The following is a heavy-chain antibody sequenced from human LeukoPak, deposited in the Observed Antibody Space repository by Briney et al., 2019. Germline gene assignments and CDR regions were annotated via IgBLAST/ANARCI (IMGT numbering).Heavy chain of an antibody. J-gene: IGHJ6*03. Sequence: GGSLRLSCAASGFTVSFNYMSWVRQAPGKGLEWISVIYSGGSTYYADSVKGRFTISRDDSKNTLYLQMNSLRAEDTAIYYCARAQWRTYSYYFMDVWGKGTTVTVSS. CDR3: ARAQWRTYSYYFMDV. D-gene: IGHD6-19*01. V-gene: IGHV3-53*01. CDR2: IYSGGST. CDR1: GFTVSFNY.